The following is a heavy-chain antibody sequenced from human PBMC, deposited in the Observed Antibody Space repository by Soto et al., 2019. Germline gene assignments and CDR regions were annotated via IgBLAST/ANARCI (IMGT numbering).Heavy chain of an antibody. CDR2: IYYSGST. CDR1: GGSISSGDYY. J-gene: IGHJ3*02. Sequence: PSETLSLTCTVSGGSISSGDYYWSWIRQPPGKGLEWIGYIYYSGSTYYNPSLKSRVTISVDTSKNQFSLKLSSVTAADTAVYYCARDHYYDSSGYYHDAFDIWGQGTMFTVSS. CDR3: ARDHYYDSSGYYHDAFDI. D-gene: IGHD3-22*01. V-gene: IGHV4-30-4*01.